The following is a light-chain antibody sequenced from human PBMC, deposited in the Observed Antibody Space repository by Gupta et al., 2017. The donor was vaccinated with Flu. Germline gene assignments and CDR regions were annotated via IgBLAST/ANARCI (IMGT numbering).Light chain of an antibody. J-gene: IGKJ3*01. CDR1: QSVNSN. CDR2: DAS. Sequence: EIMMTQSPATLSVSPGERATLSCRASQSVNSNLAWYQQIPGQAPRLLIYDASTRATGIPARFSGSGSGTAFTLPISRLQSEDFAVYYCQQYNNWPPFTFGPGTKVDIK. CDR3: QQYNNWPPFT. V-gene: IGKV3-15*01.